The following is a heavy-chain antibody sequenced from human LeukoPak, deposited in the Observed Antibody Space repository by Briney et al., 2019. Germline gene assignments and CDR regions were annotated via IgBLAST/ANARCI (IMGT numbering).Heavy chain of an antibody. V-gene: IGHV3-33*01. CDR1: GFTFSHYA. D-gene: IGHD4-11*01. CDR2: IWSDGTNK. J-gene: IGHJ4*02. Sequence: GGSLRLSCAAAGFTFSHYAMHWVRQAPGKGLEWVAVIWSDGTNKYYAASVRGRFSISRDDPDNTVYLQMNSLRPEDTGVYYCARDAQRGFDYSNSLQYWGQGTPVTVST. CDR3: ARDAQRGFDYSNSLQY.